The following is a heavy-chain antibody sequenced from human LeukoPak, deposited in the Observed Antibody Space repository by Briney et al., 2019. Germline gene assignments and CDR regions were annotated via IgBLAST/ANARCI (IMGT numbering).Heavy chain of an antibody. D-gene: IGHD3-9*01. Sequence: SETLSLTCTVSGASISSGDYHWNWIRQPPGKGLEWIGFIHDSGSTYYNPSLKSRVSISRDMSKNQLSLMLSSVTAADTAVYYCARLTVQGDILTGYHFDYWGQGTLVTVSS. V-gene: IGHV4-30-4*01. CDR2: IHDSGST. CDR3: ARLTVQGDILTGYHFDY. J-gene: IGHJ4*02. CDR1: GASISSGDYH.